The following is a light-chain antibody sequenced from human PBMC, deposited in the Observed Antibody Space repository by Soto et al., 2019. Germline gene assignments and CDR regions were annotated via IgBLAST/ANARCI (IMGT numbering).Light chain of an antibody. CDR2: GAS. Sequence: EIVMTQSPATLSVSPGERATLSCRASQSVSSNLAWYQQKPGQAPRLLIYGASSRATGIPARFSGSGSGTEFTLTISSLQSEDFAVYYCQQYFQWPRYSFGLGTKLEIK. V-gene: IGKV3-15*01. CDR1: QSVSSN. CDR3: QQYFQWPRYS. J-gene: IGKJ2*03.